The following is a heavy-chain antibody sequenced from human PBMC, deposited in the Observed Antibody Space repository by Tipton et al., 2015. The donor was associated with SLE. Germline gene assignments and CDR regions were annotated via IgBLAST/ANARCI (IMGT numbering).Heavy chain of an antibody. CDR1: GFTFSRYG. J-gene: IGHJ3*02. Sequence: SLRLSCAASGFTFSRYGMHWVRQAPGKGLEWVAFIRYDGSNKYYADSVKGRFTISRDNSKNTLYLQMNSLRAEDTAVYYCARGGSSSWYSDAFDIWGQGTMVTVSS. CDR3: ARGGSSSWYSDAFDI. D-gene: IGHD6-13*01. V-gene: IGHV3-30*02. CDR2: IRYDGSNK.